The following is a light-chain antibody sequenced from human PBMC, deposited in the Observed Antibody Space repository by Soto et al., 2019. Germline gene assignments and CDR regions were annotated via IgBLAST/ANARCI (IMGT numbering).Light chain of an antibody. CDR1: QSDSNG. Sequence: EIVMTQPSATLSVSTGERATLSCRASQSDSNGLAWYQQKPGQAPRVLLYGASARATVIPARCSGSGSGTEFTLTTSRLQSADFAVYSCQQYNNWWTFGQGTKVDIK. J-gene: IGKJ1*01. V-gene: IGKV3-15*01. CDR3: QQYNNWWT. CDR2: GAS.